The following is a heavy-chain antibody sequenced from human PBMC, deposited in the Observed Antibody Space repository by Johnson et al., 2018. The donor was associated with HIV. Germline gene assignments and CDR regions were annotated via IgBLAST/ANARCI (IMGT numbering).Heavy chain of an antibody. J-gene: IGHJ3*02. CDR2: IYSGGST. D-gene: IGHD3-10*01. CDR3: ASEVRGVLDI. Sequence: VQLVESGGGLVQPGGSLRLSCAASGFTVTTKYMSWVRQAPGKGLERVSVIYSGGSTYYADPVKGRFTISRDNSKNTLYLQMNSLRVEDTAVYYCASEVRGVLDIWGQGTMVTVAS. V-gene: IGHV3-66*01. CDR1: GFTVTTKY.